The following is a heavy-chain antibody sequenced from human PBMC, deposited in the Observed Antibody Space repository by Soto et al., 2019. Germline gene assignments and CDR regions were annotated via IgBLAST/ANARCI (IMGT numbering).Heavy chain of an antibody. J-gene: IGHJ6*03. D-gene: IGHD6-13*01. Sequence: PSETLSLTCTVSGGSINSYCWSWIRQPPGKGLGWIGYIYYSGSTNYNPSLKSRVTISVDTSKNQFSLKLSSVTAADTAVYYCARFGKRSQAAAGTRLLDYYYYMDVWGKGTTVTVSS. CDR1: GGSINSYC. V-gene: IGHV4-59*01. CDR3: ARFGKRSQAAAGTRLLDYYYYMDV. CDR2: IYYSGST.